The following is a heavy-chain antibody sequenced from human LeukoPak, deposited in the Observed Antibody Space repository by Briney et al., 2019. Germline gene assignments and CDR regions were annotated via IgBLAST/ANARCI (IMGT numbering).Heavy chain of an antibody. Sequence: SETLSLTCTVSGGSISSYYRSWIRQPPGKGLEWIGYIYYSGSTNYNPSLKSRVTISVDTSKNQFSLKLSSVTAADTAVYYCARVRPPGWFDPWGQGTLVTVSS. CDR3: ARVRPPGWFDP. CDR1: GGSISSYY. CDR2: IYYSGST. V-gene: IGHV4-59*01. D-gene: IGHD3-10*01. J-gene: IGHJ5*02.